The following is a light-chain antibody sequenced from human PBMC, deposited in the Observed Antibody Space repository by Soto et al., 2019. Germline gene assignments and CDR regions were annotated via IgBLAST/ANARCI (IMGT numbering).Light chain of an antibody. CDR2: EVN. CDR1: NSDIGDWNY. CDR3: SSFSSATTLLV. Sequence: QSALTQPVSVSGSPGQSITISCTGANSDIGDWNYVYWYQQYPGKAPKVIIYEVNYRPSGVSYRFSGSTSVNTASLTISGLQTEDEADYYCSSFSSATTLLVVGGGTKLTV. V-gene: IGLV2-14*01. J-gene: IGLJ1*01.